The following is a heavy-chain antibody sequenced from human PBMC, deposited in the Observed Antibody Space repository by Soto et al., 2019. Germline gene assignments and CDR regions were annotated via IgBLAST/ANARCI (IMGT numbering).Heavy chain of an antibody. Sequence: SETLSLTCAVSGGSISSGGYSWSWIRQPPGKGLEWIGYIYHSGSTYYNPSLKSRVTISVDRSKNQFSLKLSSVTAADTAVYYCDRVVVKDDAFDIWGQGTMVTVSS. V-gene: IGHV4-30-2*01. CDR3: DRVVVKDDAFDI. D-gene: IGHD3-22*01. CDR1: GGSISSGGYS. J-gene: IGHJ3*02. CDR2: IYHSGST.